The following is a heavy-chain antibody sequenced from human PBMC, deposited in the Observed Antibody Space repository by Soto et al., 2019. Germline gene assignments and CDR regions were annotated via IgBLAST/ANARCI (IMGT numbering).Heavy chain of an antibody. J-gene: IGHJ6*02. CDR1: GFSFSTYA. D-gene: IGHD2-15*01. CDR3: AKVYGSGSRPYYYGMDV. Sequence: PGGSLRLSCAASGFSFSTYAMTWIRQAPGKGQEWVSVVSYSGDTTYYAESVKARFTISRDNSKNTLYLQMDSLRGDDTAVYYCAKVYGSGSRPYYYGMDVWGQGTTVTVSS. CDR2: VSYSGDTT. V-gene: IGHV3-23*01.